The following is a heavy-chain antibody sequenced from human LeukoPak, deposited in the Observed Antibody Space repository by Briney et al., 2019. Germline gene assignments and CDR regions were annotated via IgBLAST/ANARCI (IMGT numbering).Heavy chain of an antibody. CDR2: ISGSGINT. J-gene: IGHJ4*02. V-gene: IGHV3-23*01. D-gene: IGHD4-17*01. CDR3: AKGHSDYGTGFDL. CDR1: GFTFSNYA. Sequence: PGGSLRLSCGVSGFTFSNYAMTWVRQAPGKGLECVSGISGSGINTYYADSVKGRFTISRDNPKNTLYLQMNTLRSDDTAVYYCAKGHSDYGTGFDLWGQGTLVTVSS.